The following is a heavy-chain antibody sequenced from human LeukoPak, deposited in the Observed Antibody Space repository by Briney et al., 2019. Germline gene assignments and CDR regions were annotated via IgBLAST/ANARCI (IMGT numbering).Heavy chain of an antibody. CDR2: IYYSGST. Sequence: SETLSLTCTVPGGSISSYYWSWIRQPPGKGLEWIGYIYYSGSTNYNPSLKSRVTISVDTSKNQFSLKLSSVTAADTAVYYCARHRYSWSLAWAFDIWGQGTMVTVSS. V-gene: IGHV4-59*08. CDR1: GGSISSYY. CDR3: ARHRYSWSLAWAFDI. D-gene: IGHD1-26*01. J-gene: IGHJ3*02.